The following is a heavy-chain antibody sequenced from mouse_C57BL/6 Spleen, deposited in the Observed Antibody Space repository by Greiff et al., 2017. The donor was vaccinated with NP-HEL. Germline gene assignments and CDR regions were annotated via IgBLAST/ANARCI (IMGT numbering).Heavy chain of an antibody. V-gene: IGHV5-9*01. Sequence: DVHLVESGGGLVKPGGSLKLSCAASGFTFSSYTMSWVRQTPEKRLEWVATISGGGGNTYYPDSVKGRFTISRDNAKNTLYLQMSSLRSEDTALYYCARLRGLGDYFDYWGQGTTLTVSS. D-gene: IGHD4-1*01. CDR2: ISGGGGNT. CDR1: GFTFSSYT. CDR3: ARLRGLGDYFDY. J-gene: IGHJ2*01.